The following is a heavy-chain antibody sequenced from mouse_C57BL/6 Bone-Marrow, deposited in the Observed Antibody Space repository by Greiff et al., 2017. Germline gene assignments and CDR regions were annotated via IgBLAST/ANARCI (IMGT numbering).Heavy chain of an antibody. J-gene: IGHJ1*03. D-gene: IGHD1-1*01. Sequence: VQLQESGAELMKPGASVTLSCKATGYTFTGYWIEWVQQRPGHGLEWIGEILPGSGSTNSYEKFTGKATFTADTAANTAYRQLSSLTTDDSAIYYCARFWYYGSSLHWYFDVWGTGTTVTVSS. CDR1: GYTFTGYW. CDR3: ARFWYYGSSLHWYFDV. CDR2: ILPGSGST. V-gene: IGHV1-9*01.